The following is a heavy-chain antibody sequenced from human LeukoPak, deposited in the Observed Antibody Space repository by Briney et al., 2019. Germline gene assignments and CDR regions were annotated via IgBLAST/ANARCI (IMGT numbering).Heavy chain of an antibody. CDR1: GGTFSSYA. D-gene: IGHD2-2*01. J-gene: IGHJ4*02. CDR3: AFDLHDCSSTSCPGPFDY. Sequence: GASVKVSCKASGGTFSSYAISWVRQAPGQGLEWMGGIIPIFGTANYAQKFQGRVTITTDESTSTAYMELSSLRSEDTAVYYCAFDLHDCSSTSCPGPFDYWGQGTLVTVSS. V-gene: IGHV1-69*05. CDR2: IIPIFGTA.